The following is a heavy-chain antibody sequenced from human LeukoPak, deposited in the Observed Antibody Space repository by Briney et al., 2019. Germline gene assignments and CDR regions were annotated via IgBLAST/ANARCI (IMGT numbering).Heavy chain of an antibody. J-gene: IGHJ4*02. CDR3: ARGHYYGSGSLGCDY. V-gene: IGHV4-34*01. CDR1: GGPFSGYY. D-gene: IGHD3-10*01. Sequence: SETLSLTCAVYGGPFSGYYWSWIRQPPGKGLEWIGEINHSGSTNYNPSLKSRVTISVDTSKNQFSLKLSSVTAADTAVYYCARGHYYGSGSLGCDYWGQGTLVTVSS. CDR2: INHSGST.